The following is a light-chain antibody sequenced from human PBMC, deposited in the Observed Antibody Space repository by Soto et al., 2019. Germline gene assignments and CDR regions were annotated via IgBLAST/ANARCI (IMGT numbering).Light chain of an antibody. Sequence: QSVLTQPASVSGSPGQSIIISCTGTSSDVGGYDYVSWYQHHPGKAPKLIICDVSDRPSGVSNRFSGSKSGNTASLTISGLQAEDEGVYYCSSYTTSCTPCVFGTGTKVTVL. CDR1: SSDVGGYDY. CDR3: SSYTTSCTPCV. CDR2: DVS. V-gene: IGLV2-14*03. J-gene: IGLJ1*01.